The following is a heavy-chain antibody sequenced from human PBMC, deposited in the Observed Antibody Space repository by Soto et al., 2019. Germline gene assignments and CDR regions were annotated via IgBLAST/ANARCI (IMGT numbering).Heavy chain of an antibody. J-gene: IGHJ6*02. Sequence: QVQLQESGPGLVKPSETLSLTCTVSGGSVSSGSYYWSWIRQPPGKGLEWIGYIYYSGSTNYNPSLKSRVTISVDTSKNQFSLKLSSVTAADTAVYYCARDRRDGYNYVLPYYYGMDVWGQGTTVTVSS. CDR1: GGSVSSGSYY. CDR3: ARDRRDGYNYVLPYYYGMDV. D-gene: IGHD5-12*01. CDR2: IYYSGST. V-gene: IGHV4-61*01.